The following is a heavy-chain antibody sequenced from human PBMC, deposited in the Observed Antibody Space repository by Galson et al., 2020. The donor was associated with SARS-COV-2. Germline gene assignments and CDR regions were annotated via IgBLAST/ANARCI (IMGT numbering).Heavy chain of an antibody. Sequence: GESLKISCAASGFTFSNYDMHWVRQVAGKGLEWVSAVNTAGDTYYRDSVKGRFTVSRENAQKSFYLQMNSLRAGDTAVYYCARGPINADSSGYYYGHGYFEHWGQGTLVVVSS. V-gene: IGHV3-13*01. J-gene: IGHJ1*01. D-gene: IGHD3-22*01. CDR1: GFTFSNYD. CDR3: ARGPINADSSGYYYGHGYFEH. CDR2: VNTAGDT.